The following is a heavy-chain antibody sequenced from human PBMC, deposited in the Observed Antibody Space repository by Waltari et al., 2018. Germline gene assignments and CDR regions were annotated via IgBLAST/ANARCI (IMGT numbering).Heavy chain of an antibody. Sequence: QVQLVQSGAEVKKPGSSVKVSCKASGGTFSSYAISWVRQAPGQGLEWMGGIIPIFGTANYAQKFQGRVTITADESTSTAYMELSSLRSEDTAVYYCASYQDYYYGSGSPFDYWGQGTLVTVSS. CDR1: GGTFSSYA. CDR3: ASYQDYYYGSGSPFDY. J-gene: IGHJ4*02. D-gene: IGHD3-10*01. V-gene: IGHV1-69*12. CDR2: IIPIFGTA.